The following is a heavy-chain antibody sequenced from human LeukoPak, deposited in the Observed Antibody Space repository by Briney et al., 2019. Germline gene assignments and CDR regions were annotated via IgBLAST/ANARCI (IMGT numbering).Heavy chain of an antibody. D-gene: IGHD5-12*01. CDR2: MNPNIGNT. CDR1: GYTFTSYD. V-gene: IGHV1-8*01. CDR3: TRAHSGYDYYYGMDV. Sequence: GASVKVSCKASGYTFTSYDVNWVRQATGQGLEWMGWMNPNIGNTGYAQKFQGRVTMTGNISISTAYMELSSVTSEDTAVYYCTRAHSGYDYYYGMDVWGQGTTVTVSS. J-gene: IGHJ6*02.